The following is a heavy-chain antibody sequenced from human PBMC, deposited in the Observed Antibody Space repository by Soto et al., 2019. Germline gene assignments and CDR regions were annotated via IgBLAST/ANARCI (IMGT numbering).Heavy chain of an antibody. CDR1: GFTFSNAW. V-gene: IGHV3-15*01. CDR2: IKSKTDGGTT. CDR3: TTSTTGIYYYYGMDV. J-gene: IGHJ6*02. Sequence: PGGSLRLSCAASGFTFSNAWMSWVRQAPGKGLEWVGRIKSKTDGGTTDYAAPVKGRFTISRDDSKNTLYLQMNSLKTEDTAVYYCTTSTTGIYYYYGMDVWGQGTKVTVSS. D-gene: IGHD4-17*01.